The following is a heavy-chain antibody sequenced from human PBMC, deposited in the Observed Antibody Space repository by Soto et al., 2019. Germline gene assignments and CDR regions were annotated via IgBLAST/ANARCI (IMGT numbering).Heavy chain of an antibody. D-gene: IGHD1-1*01. J-gene: IGHJ4*02. CDR3: AASPYKWNLWIIY. Sequence: QMHLQESGPGLVKPSGTLSLTCTVSGGAISSSIWWSWVRQSPGKGLEWIGEVFHIGMTNYNPSLKGRVSMSVDKSQNQFSLKLTSVTAADTAVYYCAASPYKWNLWIIYWGRGTLVSVSS. V-gene: IGHV4-4*02. CDR1: GGAISSSIW. CDR2: VFHIGMT.